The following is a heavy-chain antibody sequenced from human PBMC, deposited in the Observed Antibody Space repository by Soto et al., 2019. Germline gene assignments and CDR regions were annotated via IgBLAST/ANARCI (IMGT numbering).Heavy chain of an antibody. Sequence: QVQLVQSGAEVKKPGASVKVSCKASGYTFTSYGISGVRQAPGQGLEWMGWISAYNGNTNYAQKLQGRVPMTTDTSTSTAYMELRSLRSDDTSVYYCARDEGGSLRLGYYYYGMDVWGQGTTVTVSS. D-gene: IGHD5-12*01. J-gene: IGHJ6*02. CDR3: ARDEGGSLRLGYYYYGMDV. CDR2: ISAYNGNT. CDR1: GYTFTSYG. V-gene: IGHV1-18*01.